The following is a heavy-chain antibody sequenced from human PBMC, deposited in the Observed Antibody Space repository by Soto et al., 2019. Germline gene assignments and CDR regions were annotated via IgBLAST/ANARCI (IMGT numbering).Heavy chain of an antibody. V-gene: IGHV3-7*01. Sequence: GGSLRLSCAASGFTFSDYWMGWVRQAPGKGLEWVANIKPDGNEKYYVDSVKGRFTISRDNAKNSLYLQMNSLRAEDTAIYFCARENYFDYWGQGTLVTVSS. CDR2: IKPDGNEK. J-gene: IGHJ4*02. CDR3: ARENYFDY. CDR1: GFTFSDYW.